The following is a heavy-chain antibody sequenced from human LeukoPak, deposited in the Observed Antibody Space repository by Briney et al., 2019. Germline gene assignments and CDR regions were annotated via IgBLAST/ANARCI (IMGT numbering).Heavy chain of an antibody. D-gene: IGHD3-22*01. CDR1: GFTFIDHL. V-gene: IGHV3-72*01. Sequence: GGSLRLSCVASGFTFIDHLMDWVRQAPGKGLEWVGRTRNKANSYTTEYAASVKGRFTVSRDESKNLFFLQMNSLKTEDTAVYYCTSGVIGSAPCDFWGQGTLVTVSS. CDR3: TSGVIGSAPCDF. J-gene: IGHJ4*02. CDR2: TRNKANSYTT.